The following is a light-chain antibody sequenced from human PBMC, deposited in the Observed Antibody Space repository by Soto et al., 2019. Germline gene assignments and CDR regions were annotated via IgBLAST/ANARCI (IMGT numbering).Light chain of an antibody. CDR3: QQYNSFWT. J-gene: IGKJ1*01. CDR1: QSISSW. V-gene: IGKV1-5*01. Sequence: DIQMTQSPSTLSASVGDRVTITCRASQSISSWLAWYQQKPVKAPRLVIYDASYLERGVPSRLSGSGSGTEFTLTVSGLQPDKLATYYCQQYNSFWTFGQGTKVEI. CDR2: DAS.